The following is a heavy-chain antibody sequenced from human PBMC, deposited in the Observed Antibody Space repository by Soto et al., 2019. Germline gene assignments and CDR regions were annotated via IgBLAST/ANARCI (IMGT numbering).Heavy chain of an antibody. CDR3: AREHYYGMDV. CDR2: TRNKANSYTT. V-gene: IGHV3-72*01. J-gene: IGHJ6*02. Sequence: EVQLVESGGGLVQPGGSLRLSCAASGFTFSDHYMDWVRQAPGKGLEWVGRTRNKANSYTTEYAASVKGRFTISRDDSKNSLYLQMNSLKTEDTAVYYCAREHYYGMDVWGQGTTVTVSS. CDR1: GFTFSDHY.